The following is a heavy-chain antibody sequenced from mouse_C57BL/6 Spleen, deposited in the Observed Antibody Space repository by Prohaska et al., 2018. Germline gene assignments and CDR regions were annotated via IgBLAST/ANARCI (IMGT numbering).Heavy chain of an antibody. CDR3: MRYSNYLYFDV. CDR1: GFTFSGFW. D-gene: IGHD2-5*01. J-gene: IGHJ1*03. CDR2: INSDVSAI. V-gene: IGHV11-2*01. Sequence: EVQLLETGGGLVQPGGSRGLSCEGSGFTFSGFWMSWVRQTPGKTLEWIGDINSDVSAINYAPSIKDRFTIFSDNDKSTLYLQMSNVRSEDTATYFCMRYSNYLYFDVWGTGTTVTVSS.